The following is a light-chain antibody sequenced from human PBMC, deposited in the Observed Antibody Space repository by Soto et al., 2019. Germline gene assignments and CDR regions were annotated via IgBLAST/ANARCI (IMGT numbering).Light chain of an antibody. CDR3: SSFTSTNTVL. V-gene: IGLV2-14*01. CDR2: NVS. J-gene: IGLJ2*01. Sequence: QSALTQPASVSGSPGQSITISCTGTSSDVGGYNYVSWYQQHPGKAPELMIYNVSNRPSGVSNRFSGSKSGNTASLTISGLQAEDEGHYYCSSFTSTNTVLFGGGTKVTVL. CDR1: SSDVGGYNY.